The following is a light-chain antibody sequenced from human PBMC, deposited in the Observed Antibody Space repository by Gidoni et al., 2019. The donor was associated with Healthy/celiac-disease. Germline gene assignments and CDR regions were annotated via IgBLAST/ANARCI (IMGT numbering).Light chain of an antibody. J-gene: IGKJ3*01. CDR1: PSLLHSNGYNY. CDR3: MQALQTPRT. Sequence: DIVLTPSPLSLLVTPGEPASIPCRSSPSLLHSNGYNYLDWYLQKRGQSPQLLLYLGSNRTAGVPNRFSGSGAGTDFTLKISRVEAEDVGVYYCMQALQTPRTFGPGTKVDIK. CDR2: LGS. V-gene: IGKV2-28*01.